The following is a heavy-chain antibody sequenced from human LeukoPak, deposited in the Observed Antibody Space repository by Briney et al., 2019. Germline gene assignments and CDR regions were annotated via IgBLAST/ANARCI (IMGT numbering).Heavy chain of an antibody. J-gene: IGHJ4*02. CDR1: GFTFSSYG. CDR3: ARGGLYSSSSGDY. D-gene: IGHD6-6*01. Sequence: GGSLRLSCAASGFTFSSYGMHWVRQAPGKGLVWVSRINSVGSSTSYADSVKGRFTISRDNAKNTLYLQMNSLRAEDTAVYYCARGGLYSSSSGDYWGQETLVTVSS. V-gene: IGHV3-74*01. CDR2: INSVGSST.